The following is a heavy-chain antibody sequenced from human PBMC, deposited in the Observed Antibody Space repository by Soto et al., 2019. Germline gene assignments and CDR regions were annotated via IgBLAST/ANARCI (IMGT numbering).Heavy chain of an antibody. CDR2: IYYSGST. D-gene: IGHD3-22*01. Sequence: QVQLQESGPGLVKPSQTLSLTCTVSVASISSGGYYWSWIRQHPGEGLEWIGYIYYSGSTSYNPSLNSSVTISVDTSKNKFSLKLSSVTDADTAVYYCARESKYDTSGYPPWFAPWGQGTLVTVSS. J-gene: IGHJ5*02. CDR1: VASISSGGYY. V-gene: IGHV4-31*03. CDR3: ARESKYDTSGYPPWFAP.